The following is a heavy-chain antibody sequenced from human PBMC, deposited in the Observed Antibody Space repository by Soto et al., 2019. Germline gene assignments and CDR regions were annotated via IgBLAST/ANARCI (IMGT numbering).Heavy chain of an antibody. CDR3: ASTPHPPARGAYGDYALDY. CDR2: INPISGGT. D-gene: IGHD4-17*01. V-gene: IGHV1-2*02. J-gene: IGHJ4*02. Sequence: QVQLVQSGAEVKKPGASVKVSCKASGYTFTGYYMHWVRQAPGQGLEWMGWINPISGGTNYAQKFQGRVTMTRDTSISTAYMELSRLRSDDTAVYYCASTPHPPARGAYGDYALDYWGQGTLVTVSS. CDR1: GYTFTGYY.